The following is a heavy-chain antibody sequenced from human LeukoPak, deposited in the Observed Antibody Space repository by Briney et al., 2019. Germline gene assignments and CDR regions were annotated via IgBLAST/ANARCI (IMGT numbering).Heavy chain of an antibody. D-gene: IGHD3-10*01. V-gene: IGHV3-23*01. CDR3: AKVDGWFGDPFDY. Sequence: GGSLRLSCAASGFTFSSYAMSWVRQAPGKGLEWVSAISGSGGSTYYADSVKGRFTISRDNSKNTLYLQMSSLRAEDTAVYYCAKVDGWFGDPFDYWGQGTLVTVSS. CDR1: GFTFSSYA. J-gene: IGHJ4*02. CDR2: ISGSGGST.